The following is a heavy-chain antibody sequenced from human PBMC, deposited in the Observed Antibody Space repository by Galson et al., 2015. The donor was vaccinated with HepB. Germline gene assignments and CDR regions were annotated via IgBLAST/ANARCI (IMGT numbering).Heavy chain of an antibody. V-gene: IGHV2-70*11. J-gene: IGHJ4*02. D-gene: IGHD6-13*01. CDR3: ARIRHSSSWYYFDY. Sequence: PALVKPTQTLTLTRTFSGFSLSTSGMCVSWIRQPPGKALEWLARIDWDDDKYYSTSLKTRLTISKDTSKNQVVLTMTNMDPVDTATYYCARIRHSSSWYYFDYWGQGTLVTVSS. CDR2: IDWDDDK. CDR1: GFSLSTSGMC.